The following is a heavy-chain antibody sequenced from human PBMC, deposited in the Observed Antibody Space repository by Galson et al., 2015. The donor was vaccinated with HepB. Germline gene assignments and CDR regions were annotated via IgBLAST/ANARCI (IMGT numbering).Heavy chain of an antibody. CDR1: GFTLNSYT. V-gene: IGHV3-21*04. CDR2: ISSSSTYR. D-gene: IGHD3-9*01. J-gene: IGHJ4*02. CDR3: ARLDESVGISFES. Sequence: SLRLSCAASGFTLNSYTMNWVRQAPGKGLEWVSSISSSSTYRDYADSVQGRFIISRDNAKNSLYLQMSSLRAEDTAFYYCARLDESVGISFESWGQGTLVAVSS.